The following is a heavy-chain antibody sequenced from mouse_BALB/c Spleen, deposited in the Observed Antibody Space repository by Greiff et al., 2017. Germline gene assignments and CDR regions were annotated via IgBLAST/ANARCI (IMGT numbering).Heavy chain of an antibody. Sequence: QVQLQQSGAELARPGASVKLSCKASGYTFTSYWMQWVKQRPGQGLEWIGAIYPGDGDTRYTQKFKGKATLTADKSSSTAYMQLSSLASEDSAVYYCARGYDGYFDVWGAGTTVTVSS. CDR2: IYPGDGDT. V-gene: IGHV1-87*01. J-gene: IGHJ1*01. CDR1: GYTFTSYW. CDR3: ARGYDGYFDV. D-gene: IGHD2-3*01.